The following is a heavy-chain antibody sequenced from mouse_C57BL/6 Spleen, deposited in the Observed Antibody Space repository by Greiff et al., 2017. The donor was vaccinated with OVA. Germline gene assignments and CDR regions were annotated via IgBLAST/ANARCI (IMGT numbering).Heavy chain of an antibody. D-gene: IGHD3-2*02. CDR3: ARGTRSGYVFDY. Sequence: VQLQQPGAELVRPGSSVKLSCKASGYTFTSYWMDWVKQRPGQGLEWIGNIYPSYSETHYNQKFKDKATLTVDKSSSTAYMQLSSLTSEDSAVYYCARGTRSGYVFDYWGQGTTLTVSS. J-gene: IGHJ2*01. CDR2: IYPSYSET. V-gene: IGHV1-61*01. CDR1: GYTFTSYW.